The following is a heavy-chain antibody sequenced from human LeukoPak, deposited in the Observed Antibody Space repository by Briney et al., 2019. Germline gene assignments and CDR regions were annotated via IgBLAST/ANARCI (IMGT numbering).Heavy chain of an antibody. D-gene: IGHD2-2*01. CDR1: GYTFTSYG. CDR2: IIPIFGTA. J-gene: IGHJ3*02. V-gene: IGHV1-69*05. CDR3: ARGLIVVVPAANDAFDI. Sequence: SVKVSCKASGYTFTSYGISWVRQAPGQGLEWMGGIIPIFGTANYAQKFQGRVTITTDESTSTAYMELSSLRSEDTAVYYCARGLIVVVPAANDAFDIWGQGTMVTVSS.